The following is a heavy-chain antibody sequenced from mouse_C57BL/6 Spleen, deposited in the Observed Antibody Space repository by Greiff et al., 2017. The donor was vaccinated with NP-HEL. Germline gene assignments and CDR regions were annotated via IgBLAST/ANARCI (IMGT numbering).Heavy chain of an antibody. Sequence: QVQLKQPGAELVRPGSSVKLSCKASGYTFTSYWMHWVKQRPIQGLEWIGNIDPSDSETHYNQKFKDKATLTVDKSSSTAYMQLSSLTSDDAAVYYCARGGSSYDYAMDYWGQGTSVTVSS. D-gene: IGHD1-1*01. J-gene: IGHJ4*01. CDR3: ARGGSSYDYAMDY. V-gene: IGHV1-52*01. CDR2: IDPSDSET. CDR1: GYTFTSYW.